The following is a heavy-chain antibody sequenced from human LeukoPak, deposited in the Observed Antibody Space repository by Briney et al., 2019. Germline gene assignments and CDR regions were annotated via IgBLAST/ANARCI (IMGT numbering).Heavy chain of an antibody. Sequence: PGGSLRLSCAAYGFTFTSYGMHWIRQAPGKGLEWVAVIRHDGSNKYYADSVKGRFTISRANYRNTLYLQMNSLTADNTAVYYCPKRRYCYDSCGHNYFDYWGQGTLVTVSS. CDR3: PKRRYCYDSCGHNYFDY. D-gene: IGHD3-22*01. CDR2: IRHDGSNK. CDR1: GFTFTSYG. J-gene: IGHJ4*02. V-gene: IGHV3-30*02.